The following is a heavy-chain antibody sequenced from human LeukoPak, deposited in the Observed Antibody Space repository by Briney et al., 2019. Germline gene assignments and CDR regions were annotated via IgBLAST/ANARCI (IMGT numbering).Heavy chain of an antibody. CDR3: ARQSSSHPNWFDP. V-gene: IGHV4-61*02. CDR1: GGSISSGSYY. CDR2: IYTSGST. Sequence: SETLSLTCTVSGGSISSGSYYWSWIRQPAGKGLEWIGRIYTSGSTNYNPSLKSRVTISVDTSKNQFSLKLSSVTAADTAVYYCARQSSSHPNWFDPWGQGTLVTVSS. D-gene: IGHD6-6*01. J-gene: IGHJ5*02.